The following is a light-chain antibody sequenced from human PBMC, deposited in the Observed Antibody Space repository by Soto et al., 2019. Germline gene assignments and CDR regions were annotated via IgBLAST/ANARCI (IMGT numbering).Light chain of an antibody. CDR2: GAS. J-gene: IGKJ1*01. Sequence: EIVLTQSPGTLSLSPGERATLSCRASQSVSNNYLAWYQQKPGQAPRLLIYGASNRATGIPDRFSGRWSGTAFCLTISRLEPEYVSVYYCQQDGSSGTFCQGTKVEIK. V-gene: IGKV3-20*01. CDR3: QQDGSSGT. CDR1: QSVSNNY.